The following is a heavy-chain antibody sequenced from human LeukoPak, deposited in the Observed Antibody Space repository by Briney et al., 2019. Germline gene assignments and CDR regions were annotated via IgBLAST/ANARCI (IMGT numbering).Heavy chain of an antibody. CDR2: IYSGGRT. V-gene: IGHV3-66*01. D-gene: IGHD2-21*02. Sequence: GGSLGLSCAASGFTVSSNYMSWVRQAPGKGLEWVSVIYSGGRTYYADSVKGRFTISRDNSKNTLYLQMNSLRAEDTAVYYCAREQYCGGDCYSPFYWGQGTLVTVSS. J-gene: IGHJ4*02. CDR3: AREQYCGGDCYSPFY. CDR1: GFTVSSNY.